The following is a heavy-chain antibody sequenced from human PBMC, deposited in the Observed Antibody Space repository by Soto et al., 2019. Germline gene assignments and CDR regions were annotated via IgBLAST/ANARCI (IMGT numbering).Heavy chain of an antibody. Sequence: GGSLRLSCTASGFTFSSYGMHWVRQAPGKGLEWVAVIWYDGSNKYYADSVKGRFTISRDNSKNTLYLQMNSLRAEDTAVYYCARDLDDFWSGPSAYYYGMDVWGQGTTVTVSS. CDR2: IWYDGSNK. V-gene: IGHV3-33*01. CDR1: GFTFSSYG. J-gene: IGHJ6*02. D-gene: IGHD3-3*01. CDR3: ARDLDDFWSGPSAYYYGMDV.